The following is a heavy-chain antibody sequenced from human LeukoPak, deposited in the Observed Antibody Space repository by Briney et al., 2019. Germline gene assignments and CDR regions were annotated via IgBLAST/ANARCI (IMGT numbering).Heavy chain of an antibody. V-gene: IGHV3-53*01. D-gene: IGHD1-26*01. CDR3: ARTIVGASVYDAFDS. CDR2: IYSDGSA. J-gene: IGHJ3*02. Sequence: GGSLRVSCAASGFTVSSTFPSWVRQVPVKGLEWVSIIYSDGSAYYPDSVKGRFTISRDNSRNTLYLQMSSLRAEDTAMYYCARTIVGASVYDAFDSWGRAPVVAVSS. CDR1: GFTVSSTF.